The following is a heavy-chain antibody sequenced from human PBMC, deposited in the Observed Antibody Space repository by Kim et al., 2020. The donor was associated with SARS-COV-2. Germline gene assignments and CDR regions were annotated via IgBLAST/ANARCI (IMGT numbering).Heavy chain of an antibody. CDR1: GFTFSSYG. CDR3: ARGKGAKDAFAI. V-gene: IGHV3-33*01. CDR2: IWYDGSNK. J-gene: IGHJ3*02. Sequence: GGSLRLSCAASGFTFSSYGMHWVRQAPGKGLEWVAAIWYDGSNKYYADSVKGRFTISRDNSKNTLYLQMNSLRAEDTAVYYCARGKGAKDAFAIWGQGTMVTVSS.